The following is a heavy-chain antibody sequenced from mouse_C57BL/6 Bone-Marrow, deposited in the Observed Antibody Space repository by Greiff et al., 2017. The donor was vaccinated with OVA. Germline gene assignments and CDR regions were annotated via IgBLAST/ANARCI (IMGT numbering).Heavy chain of an antibody. V-gene: IGHV1-62-2*01. D-gene: IGHD1-2*01. Sequence: VQVVESGAELVKPGASVKLSCKASGYTFTEYTIHWVKQRSGQGLEWIGWFYPGSGSIKYNEKFKDKATLTADKSSSTVYMELSRLTSEDSAVYFCARHEDPTPVPPGFYAMDYWGQGTSVTVSS. J-gene: IGHJ4*01. CDR2: FYPGSGSI. CDR1: GYTFTEYT. CDR3: ARHEDPTPVPPGFYAMDY.